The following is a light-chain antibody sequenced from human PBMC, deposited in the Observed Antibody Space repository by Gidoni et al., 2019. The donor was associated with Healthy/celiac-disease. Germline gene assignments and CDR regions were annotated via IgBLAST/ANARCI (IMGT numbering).Light chain of an antibody. CDR2: GAS. Sequence: EIVLTQSPGTLSLSPGERATLSCRASQSVSSLYLAWYQQKPGPAPRRLIYGASSRATGIPDRFSGSGAGTDCNITSSRLEPEEFAVYYWQQYGSSQWTFGQGTKVEIK. CDR3: QQYGSSQWT. CDR1: QSVSSLY. J-gene: IGKJ1*01. V-gene: IGKV3-20*01.